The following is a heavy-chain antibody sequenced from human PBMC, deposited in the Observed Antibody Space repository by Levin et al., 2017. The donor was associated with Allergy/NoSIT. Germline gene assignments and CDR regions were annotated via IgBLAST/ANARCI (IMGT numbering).Heavy chain of an antibody. CDR3: ARHLAAAGIYYGMDV. J-gene: IGHJ6*02. D-gene: IGHD6-13*01. V-gene: IGHV1-2*06. CDR1: GYTFTGYY. Sequence: ESLKISCKASGYTFTGYYMHWVRQAPGQGLEWMGRINPNSGGTNYAQKFQGRVTMTRDTSISTAYMELSRLRSDDTAVYYCARHLAAAGIYYGMDVWGQGTTVTVSS. CDR2: INPNSGGT.